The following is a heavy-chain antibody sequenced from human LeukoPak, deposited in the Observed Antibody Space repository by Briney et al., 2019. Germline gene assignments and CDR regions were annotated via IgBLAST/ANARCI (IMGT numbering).Heavy chain of an antibody. CDR1: GFTFSSFG. Sequence: GRSLRLSCAASGFTFSSFGIHWVRQAPGKGLEWVAVIWSDGSNQYYADSVKGRFTISRDNYKNTLYLQMNSLRAEDTAVYYCAKDSGDTGWLIXXWGQGTLVT. CDR2: IWSDGSNQ. J-gene: IGHJ4*02. D-gene: IGHD3-10*01. CDR3: AKDSGDTGWLIXX. V-gene: IGHV3-33*06.